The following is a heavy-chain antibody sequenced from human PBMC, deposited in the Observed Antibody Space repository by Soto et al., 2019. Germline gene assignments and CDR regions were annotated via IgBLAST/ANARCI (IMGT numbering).Heavy chain of an antibody. CDR3: AREPLSLGSALDV. J-gene: IGHJ6*02. CDR1: GVRIDYYN. V-gene: IGHV3-43*01. CDR2: ITWNGGNT. D-gene: IGHD3-16*01. Sequence: GSMRIFCAASGVRIDYYNVHWVRQAPGKGLEWVSLITWNGGNTYYADSVKGRFTISRDGTTQSVSLQMTGLKREDTGLYYCAREPLSLGSALDVWGQGTTVTVSS.